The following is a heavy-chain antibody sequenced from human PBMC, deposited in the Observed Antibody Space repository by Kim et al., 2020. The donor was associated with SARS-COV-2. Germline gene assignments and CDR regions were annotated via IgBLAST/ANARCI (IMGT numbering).Heavy chain of an antibody. CDR1: GYTFTSYA. CDR3: ARASYYYDSSGNRDAFDI. J-gene: IGHJ3*02. D-gene: IGHD3-22*01. V-gene: IGHV1-3*01. Sequence: ASVKVSCKASGYTFTSYAMHWVRQAPGQGLEWMGWINAGNGSTKYSQKFQGRVTITRDTSASTAYMELSSLRSEDTAVYYCARASYYYDSSGNRDAFDIWGQGTMVTASS. CDR2: INAGNGST.